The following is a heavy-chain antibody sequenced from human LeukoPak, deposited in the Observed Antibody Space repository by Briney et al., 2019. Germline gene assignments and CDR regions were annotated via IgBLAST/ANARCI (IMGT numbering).Heavy chain of an antibody. CDR3: ARGSIDYSNCGY. V-gene: IGHV1-8*01. Sequence: ASVKVSCKASGYTFTSYDINWVRQATGQGLEWMGWMNPNSGNTGYAQKFQGRVTMTRNTSISTAYMELSSLRSEDTAVYYCARGSIDYSNCGYWGQGTLVTVSS. D-gene: IGHD4-11*01. CDR2: MNPNSGNT. J-gene: IGHJ4*02. CDR1: GYTFTSYD.